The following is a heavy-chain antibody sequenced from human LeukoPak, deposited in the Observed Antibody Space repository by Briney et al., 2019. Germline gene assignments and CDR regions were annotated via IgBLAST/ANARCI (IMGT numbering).Heavy chain of an antibody. CDR2: MSTSGATI. CDR1: GFNFSDYY. Sequence: KPGGSLRLSCVTSGFNFSDYYMTWIRQAPGKGLEWVSYMSTSGATIYYADSVKGRFIIPTDNAKKSLFLQMNSLRAEDTAVYYCARDLEYRMSGERFDNWGQGTLVTVSS. J-gene: IGHJ4*02. D-gene: IGHD3-10*02. CDR3: ARDLEYRMSGERFDN. V-gene: IGHV3-11*01.